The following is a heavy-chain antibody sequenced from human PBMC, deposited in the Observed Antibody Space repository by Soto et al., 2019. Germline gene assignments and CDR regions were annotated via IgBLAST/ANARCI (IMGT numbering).Heavy chain of an antibody. J-gene: IGHJ6*02. CDR2: INHSGST. D-gene: IGHD3-10*01. V-gene: IGHV4-34*01. Sequence: SETLSLTCAVYGGPFSGYYWSWIRQPPGKGLEWIGEINHSGSTNYNPSLKSRVTISVDTSKNQFSLKLSSVTAADTAVYYCARLWFGDLLTYYYGMDVWGQGNTVTVSS. CDR3: ARLWFGDLLTYYYGMDV. CDR1: GGPFSGYY.